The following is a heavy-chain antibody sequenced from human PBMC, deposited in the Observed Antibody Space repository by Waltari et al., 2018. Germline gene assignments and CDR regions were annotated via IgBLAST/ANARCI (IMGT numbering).Heavy chain of an antibody. V-gene: IGHV1-69*02. D-gene: IGHD2-15*01. Sequence: QVQLVQSGAEVKKPGSSVKVSCKASGGTFSRYTISWVRQTHGQGLEWMGRIIPILGIANYAQKFQGRVTITADKSTSTAYMELSSLRSEDTAVYYCARGAASDDYYYYGMDVWGQGTTVTVSS. J-gene: IGHJ6*02. CDR3: ARGAASDDYYYYGMDV. CDR2: IIPILGIA. CDR1: GGTFSRYT.